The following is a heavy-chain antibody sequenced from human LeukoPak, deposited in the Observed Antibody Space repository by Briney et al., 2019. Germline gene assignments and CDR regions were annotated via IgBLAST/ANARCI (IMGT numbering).Heavy chain of an antibody. CDR1: GFTFSSYS. D-gene: IGHD6-6*01. Sequence: GGSLRLSCAASGFTFSSYSMNWVRQAPGKGLEWVSVIYSGGSTYYADSVKGRFTISRDNSKNTLYLQMNSLRAEDTAVYYCARGGSSSADNWGQGTLVTVSS. CDR2: IYSGGST. CDR3: ARGGSSSADN. J-gene: IGHJ4*02. V-gene: IGHV3-53*01.